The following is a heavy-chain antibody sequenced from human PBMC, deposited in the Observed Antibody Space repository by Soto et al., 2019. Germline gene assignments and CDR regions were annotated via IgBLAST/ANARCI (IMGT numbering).Heavy chain of an antibody. CDR1: GGSISSYY. Sequence: SETLSLTCTVSGGSISSYYWSWIRQPPGKGLEWIGYIYYSGSTNYNPSLKSRVTISVDTSKNQFSLKLSSVTAADTAVYYCAIDWFTDCYYYVMDVWGQGTTVTVSS. D-gene: IGHD2-21*01. CDR3: AIDWFTDCYYYVMDV. CDR2: IYYSGST. J-gene: IGHJ6*02. V-gene: IGHV4-59*01.